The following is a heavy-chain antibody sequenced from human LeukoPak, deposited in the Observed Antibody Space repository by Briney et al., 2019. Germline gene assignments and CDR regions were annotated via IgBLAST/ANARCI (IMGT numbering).Heavy chain of an antibody. D-gene: IGHD4-17*01. Sequence: GGSLRLSCAASGFTFSSYSMNWVRQAPGKGLEWVSSISSSSSYIYYAGSVKGRFTISRDNAKNSLYLQMNSLRAEDTAAYYCARDFDYGDYDVDSRKFDYWGQGTLVTVSS. CDR1: GFTFSSYS. J-gene: IGHJ4*02. CDR2: ISSSSSYI. V-gene: IGHV3-21*01. CDR3: ARDFDYGDYDVDSRKFDY.